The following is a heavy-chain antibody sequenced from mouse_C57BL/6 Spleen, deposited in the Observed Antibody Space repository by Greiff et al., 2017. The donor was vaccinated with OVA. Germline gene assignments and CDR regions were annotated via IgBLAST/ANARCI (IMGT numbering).Heavy chain of an antibody. CDR2: INPSSGYT. Sequence: QVQLQQSGAELAKPGASVKLSCTASGYTFTSYWMHWVRQRPGQGLEWIGYINPSSGYTKYNQKFKDKVTLTADKSSSTAYMQLSRLTYEDSAVYYCARWEGSYNYFDYWGQGTMLTVSA. V-gene: IGHV1-7*01. CDR1: GYTFTSYW. D-gene: IGHD1-1*02. J-gene: IGHJ2*01. CDR3: ARWEGSYNYFDY.